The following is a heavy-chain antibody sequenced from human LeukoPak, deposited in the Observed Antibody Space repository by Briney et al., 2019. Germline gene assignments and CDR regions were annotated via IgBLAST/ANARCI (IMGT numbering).Heavy chain of an antibody. CDR3: AGGGARSRLDY. J-gene: IGHJ4*02. CDR1: GGSISSYY. D-gene: IGHD1-26*01. V-gene: IGHV4-4*07. CDR2: IYTSGRT. Sequence: PSETLSLTCTVSGGSISSYYWSWIRQPAGKGLEWIGRIYTSGRTNYNPSLKSRVTMSVDTSKNQFSLKLSSVTAADTAVYYCAGGGARSRLDYWGQGTLVTVSS.